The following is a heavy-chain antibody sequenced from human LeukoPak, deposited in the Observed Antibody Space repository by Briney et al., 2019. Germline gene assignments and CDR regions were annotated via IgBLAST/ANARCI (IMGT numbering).Heavy chain of an antibody. CDR3: ARRGVQDY. V-gene: IGHV3-7*01. D-gene: IGHD3-16*01. CDR1: GFTFSSYW. Sequence: GGSLRLSCAVSGFTFSSYWMSWVRQAPGKGLEWVANIKQDGSDKYYVDSVKGRFTISRDNAKNSLYLQMNSLRVEDTAVYYCARRGVQDYWGQGTLVTVSS. CDR2: IKQDGSDK. J-gene: IGHJ4*02.